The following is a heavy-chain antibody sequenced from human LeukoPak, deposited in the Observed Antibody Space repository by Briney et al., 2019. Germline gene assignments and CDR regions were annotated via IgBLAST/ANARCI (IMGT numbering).Heavy chain of an antibody. CDR1: GFTFSSYA. CDR3: ATLVGQTGWLQLRVQRDAFDI. CDR2: ISGSGGST. J-gene: IGHJ3*02. V-gene: IGHV3-23*01. Sequence: SGGSLRLSCAASGFTFSSYAMSWVRQAPGKGLEWVSAISGSGGSTYYADSVKGRFTISRDNSKNTLYLQMNSLRAEDTAVYYCATLVGQTGWLQLRVQRDAFDIWGQGTMVTVSS. D-gene: IGHD5-24*01.